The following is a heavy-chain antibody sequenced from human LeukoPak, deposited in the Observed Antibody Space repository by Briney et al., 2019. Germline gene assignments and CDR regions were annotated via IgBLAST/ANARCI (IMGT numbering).Heavy chain of an antibody. CDR3: ARDRGQKGRYFDY. J-gene: IGHJ4*02. CDR2: IYTSGST. D-gene: IGHD3-9*01. V-gene: IGHV4-4*07. Sequence: GXXXSWIRXPAGXGLEWIGRIYTSGSTNYNPSLKSRVTMSVDTSKNQFSLKLSSVTAADTAVYYCARDRGQKGRYFDYWGQGTLVTVSS. CDR1: GXX.